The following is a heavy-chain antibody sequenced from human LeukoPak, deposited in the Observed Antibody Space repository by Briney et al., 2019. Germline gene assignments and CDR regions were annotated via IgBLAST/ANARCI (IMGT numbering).Heavy chain of an antibody. V-gene: IGHV1-69*04. CDR2: IIPILGIA. CDR1: GGTFSSYA. J-gene: IGHJ4*02. CDR3: ARDPSYCGGDCFDDY. D-gene: IGHD2-21*02. Sequence: GASVKVSCKASGGTFSSYAISWVRQAPGQGLEWMGRIIPILGIANYAQKFQGRVTITADKSTSTAYMELSSLRSEDTAVYYCARDPSYCGGDCFDDYWGQGTLVTVSS.